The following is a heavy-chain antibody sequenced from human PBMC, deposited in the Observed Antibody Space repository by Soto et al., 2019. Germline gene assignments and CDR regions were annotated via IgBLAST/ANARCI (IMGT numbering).Heavy chain of an antibody. CDR1: GGSISSYY. Sequence: PSETLSLTCTVSGGSISSYYWSWIRQLPGKGLEWIGYIYYSGSTNYNPSLKSRVTISVDTSKNQFSLKLSSVTAADTAVYYCARAGTRTRNTAMGLAPYYYYGMDVWGQGTTVTVSS. CDR3: ARAGTRTRNTAMGLAPYYYYGMDV. J-gene: IGHJ6*02. V-gene: IGHV4-59*01. CDR2: IYYSGST. D-gene: IGHD5-18*01.